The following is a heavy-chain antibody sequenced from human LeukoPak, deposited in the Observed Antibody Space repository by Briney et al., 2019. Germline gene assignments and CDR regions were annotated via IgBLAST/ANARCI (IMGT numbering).Heavy chain of an antibody. V-gene: IGHV3-21*01. CDR2: IRSSSSYI. CDR3: ARVVGYSSGWYALQTDWFDP. Sequence: GGSLRLSCAASGFTFSSYSMNWVRQAPGKGLEWVSSIRSSSSYIYYADSVKGRFTISRDNAKNSLYLQMNSLRAEDTAVYYCARVVGYSSGWYALQTDWFDPWGQGTLVTVSS. D-gene: IGHD6-19*01. CDR1: GFTFSSYS. J-gene: IGHJ5*02.